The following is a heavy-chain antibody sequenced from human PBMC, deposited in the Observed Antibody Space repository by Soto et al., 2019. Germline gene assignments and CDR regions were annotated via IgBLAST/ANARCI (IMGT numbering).Heavy chain of an antibody. CDR1: GGSISSSSYY. V-gene: IGHV4-39*01. J-gene: IGHJ6*02. CDR3: ARHKMDLGYYGMDV. Sequence: QLQLQESGPGLVKPSETLSLTCTVSGGSISSSSYYWGWIRQPPGKGLEWIGSIYYSGSTYYNPSIKSRVTISVDTSKNQFSLKLSSVTAADTAVYYCARHKMDLGYYGMDVWGQGTTVTVSS. CDR2: IYYSGST. D-gene: IGHD3-16*01.